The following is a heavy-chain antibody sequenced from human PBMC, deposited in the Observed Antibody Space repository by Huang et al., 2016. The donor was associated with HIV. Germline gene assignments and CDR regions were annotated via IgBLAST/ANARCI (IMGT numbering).Heavy chain of an antibody. CDR2: ISTKQGDT. V-gene: IGHV1-18*04. CDR3: GGSSGYWSFDY. Sequence: QVQLVQSGGEVKKPGASVKVSCKASDYTFTSYGISWVRQAPGQGLEWMGGISTKQGDTNYAQKCQGRVTMTTDTSTSTAYMELRSLRSDDTAVYYCGGSSGYWSFDYWGQGTLVTVSS. D-gene: IGHD3-22*01. J-gene: IGHJ4*02. CDR1: DYTFTSYG.